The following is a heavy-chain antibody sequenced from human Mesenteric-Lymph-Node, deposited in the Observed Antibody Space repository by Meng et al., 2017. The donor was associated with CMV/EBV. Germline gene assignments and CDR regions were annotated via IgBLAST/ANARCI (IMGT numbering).Heavy chain of an antibody. CDR3: ARASIFGVVIDY. D-gene: IGHD3-3*01. V-gene: IGHV4-38-2*02. Sequence: SETLSLTCTVSGYSISTAYYRGWIRQPPGKGLEWIGTIYHSGSTYFNPSLKSRVTISVDTSKSQFSLNLSSVTAADTAVYYCARASIFGVVIDYWGHGTLVTVSS. CDR2: IYHSGST. CDR1: GYSISTAYY. J-gene: IGHJ4*01.